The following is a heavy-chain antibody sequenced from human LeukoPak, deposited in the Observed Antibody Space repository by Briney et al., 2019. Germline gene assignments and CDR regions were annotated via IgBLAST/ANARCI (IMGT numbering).Heavy chain of an antibody. CDR2: IDPSDSYT. J-gene: IGHJ3*02. V-gene: IGHV5-10-1*01. Sequence: GESLTISCKGSGYSFTSYWISWVRQMPGKGLEWMGRIDPSDSYTNYSPSFQGHVTISADKSISTAYLQWSSLKASDTAMYYCATSPRGYCSSTSCYVSRYAFDIWGQGTMVTVSS. CDR1: GYSFTSYW. D-gene: IGHD2-2*01. CDR3: ATSPRGYCSSTSCYVSRYAFDI.